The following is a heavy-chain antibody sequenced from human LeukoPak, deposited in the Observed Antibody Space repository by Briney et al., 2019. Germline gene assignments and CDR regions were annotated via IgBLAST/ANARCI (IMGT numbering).Heavy chain of an antibody. Sequence: GGSLRLSCAASGFTFSSYAMSWVRQAPGKGLEWVSAISGSGGSTYYTGSVKGRFTISRDNSKNTLYLQMNSLRAEDTAVYYCAKFSSSWYVASCDYWGQGTLVTVSS. CDR2: ISGSGGST. J-gene: IGHJ4*02. V-gene: IGHV3-23*01. CDR3: AKFSSSWYVASCDY. D-gene: IGHD6-13*01. CDR1: GFTFSSYA.